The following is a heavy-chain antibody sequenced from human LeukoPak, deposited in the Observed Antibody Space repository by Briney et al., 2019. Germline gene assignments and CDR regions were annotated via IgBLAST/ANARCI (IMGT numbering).Heavy chain of an antibody. CDR3: ARDRGGSSWYNWFDP. Sequence: SVKVSCEASGGTFSSYAISWVRQAPGQGLEWMGGIIPIFGTANYAQKFQGRVTITTDESTSTAYMELSSLRPEDTAVYYCARDRGGSSWYNWFDPWGQGTLVTVSS. J-gene: IGHJ5*02. CDR1: GGTFSSYA. V-gene: IGHV1-69*05. CDR2: IIPIFGTA. D-gene: IGHD6-13*01.